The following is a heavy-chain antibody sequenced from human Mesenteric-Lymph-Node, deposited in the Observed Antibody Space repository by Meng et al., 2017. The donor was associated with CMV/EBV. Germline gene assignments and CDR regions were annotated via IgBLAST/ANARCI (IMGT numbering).Heavy chain of an antibody. V-gene: IGHV1-2*06. CDR1: GYTFIGDY. CDR2: INPNSGGT. Sequence: SCKASGYTFIGDYIHWVRQAPGQGLEWVGRINPNSGGTNYAQKFQGRVTMTRDTSVTTAYMELSRLRSDDTAVYYCARDGGVYDFDYWGQGSLVTVS. J-gene: IGHJ4*02. CDR3: ARDGGVYDFDY. D-gene: IGHD5/OR15-5a*01.